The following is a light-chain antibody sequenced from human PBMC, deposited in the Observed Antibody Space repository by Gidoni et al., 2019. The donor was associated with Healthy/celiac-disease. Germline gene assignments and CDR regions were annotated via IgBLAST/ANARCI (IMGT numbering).Light chain of an antibody. J-gene: IGLJ1*01. Sequence: QSALTQPASVSGSPGQSITISFTGTSSDVGGYNYVSWYQQHPGKAPKLMIYEVSNRPSGVSNRFSGSKSGNTASLTISGLQAEDDADYYCSSYTSSSTLYVFGTGTKVTVL. CDR2: EVS. V-gene: IGLV2-14*01. CDR3: SSYTSSSTLYV. CDR1: SSDVGGYNY.